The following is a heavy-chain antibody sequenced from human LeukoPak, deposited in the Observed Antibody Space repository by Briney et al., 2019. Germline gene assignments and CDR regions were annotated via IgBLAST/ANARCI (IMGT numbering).Heavy chain of an antibody. J-gene: IGHJ4*02. V-gene: IGHV4-59*01. CDR2: IYYSGST. CDR1: GGSISSYY. Sequence: SETLSLTCTVSGGSISSYYWSWIRQPPGKGLEWIGYIYYSGSTNYNPSLKSRVTISVDTSKNQFSLKLSSVTAADTAVYYCAGGIAARIDSDYWGQGTLVTVSS. CDR3: AGGIAARIDSDY. D-gene: IGHD6-6*01.